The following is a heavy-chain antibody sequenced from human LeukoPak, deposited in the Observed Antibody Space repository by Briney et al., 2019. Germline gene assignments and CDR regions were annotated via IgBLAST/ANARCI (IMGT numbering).Heavy chain of an antibody. J-gene: IGHJ4*02. CDR1: GFTFSSYS. CDR3: ARVAQYCSGGNCFDY. CDR2: ISSSSSYI. D-gene: IGHD2-15*01. V-gene: IGHV3-21*01. Sequence: GGSLRLSCAASGFTFSSYSMNWVRQAPGKGLEWVSSISSSSSYIYYADSVKGRFTISRDNAKNSLYLQMNSLRAEDTAVYYCARVAQYCSGGNCFDYWGQGTLVTVSS.